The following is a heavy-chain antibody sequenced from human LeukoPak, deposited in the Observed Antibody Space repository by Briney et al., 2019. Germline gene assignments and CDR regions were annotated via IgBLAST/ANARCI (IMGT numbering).Heavy chain of an antibody. CDR3: ARVRGWTPRYYFDY. D-gene: IGHD6-19*01. J-gene: IGHJ4*02. CDR1: GGSFSGYY. CDR2: INHSGST. Sequence: SETLSLTCAVYGGSFSGYYWSWIRQPPGKGLESIGEINHSGSTNYNPSFKIRVTISVDTSKNQFSLKLSSVTAADTAVYYSARVRGWTPRYYFDYWGQGTLVTVSS. V-gene: IGHV4-34*01.